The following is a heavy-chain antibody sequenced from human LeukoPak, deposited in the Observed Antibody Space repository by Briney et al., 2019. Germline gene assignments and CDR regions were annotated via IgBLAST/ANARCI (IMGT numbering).Heavy chain of an antibody. V-gene: IGHV3-7*01. CDR3: AREESYYGDYSKNWFDP. J-gene: IGHJ5*02. D-gene: IGHD4-17*01. CDR2: IKHDELEK. Sequence: GGSLRLSCAASGFSFSTYWMSRVRQAPGKGLEWVANIKHDELEKYYVDSVKGRFTISRDNAKNSLYLQMNSLRAEDTAVYYCAREESYYGDYSKNWFDPWGQGTLVTVSS. CDR1: GFSFSTYW.